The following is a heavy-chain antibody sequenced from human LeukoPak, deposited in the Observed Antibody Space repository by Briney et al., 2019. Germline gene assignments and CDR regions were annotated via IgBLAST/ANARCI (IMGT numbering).Heavy chain of an antibody. CDR3: ARGGGLDV. CDR1: GFTFSSYW. D-gene: IGHD3-16*01. Sequence: GGSLRLSCAASGFTFSSYWMNWARRAPGKGLEWVASIDHNGNVNYYVDSVKGRFTISRDNAKNSLYLQMSNLRAEDTAVYFCARGGGLDVWGQGATVTVSS. CDR2: IDHNGNVN. J-gene: IGHJ6*02. V-gene: IGHV3-7*03.